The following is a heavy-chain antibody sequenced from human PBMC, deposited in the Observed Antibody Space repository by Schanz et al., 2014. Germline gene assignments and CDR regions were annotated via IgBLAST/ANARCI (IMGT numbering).Heavy chain of an antibody. V-gene: IGHV3-11*05. D-gene: IGHD5-12*01. CDR3: ARKVVATIGGYYDN. Sequence: QVQVVQSGGGLVKPGGSLRLSCAASGFVFGDYYMTWIRQAPGKGLEWLSYISDSGTYTNYADSVKGRFTISRDNAKSSLYLQMNSLRAEDTAVYYCARKVVATIGGYYDNWGQGTLVIVSS. J-gene: IGHJ4*02. CDR1: GFVFGDYY. CDR2: ISDSGTYT.